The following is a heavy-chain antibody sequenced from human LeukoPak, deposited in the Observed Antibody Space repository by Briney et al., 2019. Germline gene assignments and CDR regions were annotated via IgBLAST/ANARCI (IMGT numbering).Heavy chain of an antibody. V-gene: IGHV4-34*01. Sequence: SETLSLTCAVYGGSFSGYYWSWIRQPPGKGLEWIGEINHSGSTNYNPSLKSRVTISVDTSKNQFSLKLSSVTAADTAVYYCARLRRNSWYFDYWGQGTLVTVSS. CDR3: ARLRRNSWYFDY. D-gene: IGHD6-13*01. CDR1: GGSFSGYY. CDR2: INHSGST. J-gene: IGHJ4*02.